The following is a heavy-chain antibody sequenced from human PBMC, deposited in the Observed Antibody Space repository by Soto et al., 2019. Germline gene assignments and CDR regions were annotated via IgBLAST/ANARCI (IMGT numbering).Heavy chain of an antibody. V-gene: IGHV1-8*01. CDR3: ARYCSSTSCYTEPFYYYYGMDV. J-gene: IGHJ6*02. Sequence: ASVKVSCKASGYTFTSYDINWVRQATGQGLEGMGWMNPNSGNTGYAQKFQGRVTMTRNTSISTAYMELSSLRSEDTAVYYCARYCSSTSCYTEPFYYYYGMDVWGQGTTVTVSS. D-gene: IGHD2-2*02. CDR1: GYTFTSYD. CDR2: MNPNSGNT.